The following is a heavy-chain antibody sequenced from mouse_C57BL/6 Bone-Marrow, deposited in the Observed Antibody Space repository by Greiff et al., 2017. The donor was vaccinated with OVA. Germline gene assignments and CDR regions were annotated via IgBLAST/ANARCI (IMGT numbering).Heavy chain of an antibody. CDR1: GYTFTSYW. J-gene: IGHJ1*03. Sequence: VQLQQPGAELVRPGTSVKLSCKASGYTFTSYWMHWVKQRPGQGLVWIGVIDPSDSYTNYNQKFKGKATLTVDTSSSTAYMQLSSLTSEDSAVYYCARSPYSNYEYFDVWGTGTTVTVAS. V-gene: IGHV1-59*01. CDR3: ARSPYSNYEYFDV. D-gene: IGHD2-5*01. CDR2: IDPSDSYT.